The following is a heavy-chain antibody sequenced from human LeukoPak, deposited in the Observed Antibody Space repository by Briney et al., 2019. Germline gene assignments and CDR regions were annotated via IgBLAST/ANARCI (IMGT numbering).Heavy chain of an antibody. D-gene: IGHD6-19*01. CDR2: ISGSRSDI. CDR1: GFTLSTYS. J-gene: IGHJ1*01. Sequence: GGSLRLSCAVSGFTLSTYSMSWVRQAPGEGLEWVSSISGSRSDIYYADSVKGRFTISSDNAKNSLYLQINSLRAEDTAVYYCARGPGIAVAPLQHWGQGTLVTVSS. CDR3: ARGPGIAVAPLQH. V-gene: IGHV3-21*01.